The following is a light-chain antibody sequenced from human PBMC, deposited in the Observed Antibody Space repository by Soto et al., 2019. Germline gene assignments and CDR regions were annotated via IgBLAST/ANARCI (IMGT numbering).Light chain of an antibody. Sequence: EIVMTQSPATLSVSPGEKATLSCRASQTVSNNLAWYQQKPGQAPRLLIYFASTRATGIPARFSGSGSGIEFTLTISSLQSEDFEVYYCQQYNQWPLTFGGGTKAETK. J-gene: IGKJ4*01. CDR3: QQYNQWPLT. V-gene: IGKV3-15*01. CDR1: QTVSNN. CDR2: FAS.